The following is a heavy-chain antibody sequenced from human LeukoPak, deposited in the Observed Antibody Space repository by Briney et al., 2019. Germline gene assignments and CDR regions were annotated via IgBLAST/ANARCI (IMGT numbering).Heavy chain of an antibody. CDR2: IYYSGST. Sequence: SETLSLTCTVSGGSISSGDYYWSWIRQPPGKGLEWIGYIYYSGSTYYNPSLKSRVTISVDTSKNQFSLKLSSVTAADTAVYYCVRLLSGSYYNYADWGQGTLVTVSS. CDR1: GGSISSGDYY. CDR3: VRLLSGSYYNYAD. D-gene: IGHD1-26*01. V-gene: IGHV4-30-4*08. J-gene: IGHJ4*02.